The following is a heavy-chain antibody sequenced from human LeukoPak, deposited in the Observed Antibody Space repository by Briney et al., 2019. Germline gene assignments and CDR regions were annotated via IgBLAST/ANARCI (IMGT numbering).Heavy chain of an antibody. D-gene: IGHD4-17*01. CDR2: MNPNSGNT. CDR3: ASRGDQSPTLYYYYYYMDV. V-gene: IGHV1-8*03. J-gene: IGHJ6*03. CDR1: GYTFTSYD. Sequence: ASVKVSCKASGYTFTSYDINWVRQATGQGLEWMGWMNPNSGNTGYAQKFQGRVTITADESTSTAYMELSSLRSEDTAVYYCASRGDQSPTLYYYYYYMDVWGKGTTVTVSS.